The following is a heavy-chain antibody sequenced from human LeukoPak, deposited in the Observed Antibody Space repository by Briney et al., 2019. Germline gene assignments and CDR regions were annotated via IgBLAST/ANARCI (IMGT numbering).Heavy chain of an antibody. D-gene: IGHD3-22*01. J-gene: IGHJ4*02. CDR2: INQGGST. V-gene: IGHV4-34*01. Sequence: PSETLSLTCAVYGGSFSGYYWSWIRQPPGRGLEWIGDINQGGSTNYNPALKSRVTISVDRSKNQFSLKLSSVTAADTAVYYCARGGDTYYYDSSGNFDYWGQGTLVTVSS. CDR3: ARGGDTYYYDSSGNFDY. CDR1: GGSFSGYY.